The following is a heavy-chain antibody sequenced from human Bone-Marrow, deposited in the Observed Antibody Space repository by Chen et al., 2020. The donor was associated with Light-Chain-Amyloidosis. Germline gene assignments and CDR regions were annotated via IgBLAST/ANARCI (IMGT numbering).Heavy chain of an antibody. J-gene: IGHJ6*02. D-gene: IGHD5-12*01. V-gene: IGHV3-53*01. CDR1: GFAVSTNH. Sequence: EAQVVESGGDLIQPGGSLRLSCAASGFAVSTNHMSWVRQPPGKGLEWISGVDGGGKIAYAGSVKGRFTISRDKSNNTVDLQMNSLRADDTAVYYCARGGRLRSMDVWGQGTTVAVSS. CDR2: VDGGGKI. CDR3: ARGGRLRSMDV.